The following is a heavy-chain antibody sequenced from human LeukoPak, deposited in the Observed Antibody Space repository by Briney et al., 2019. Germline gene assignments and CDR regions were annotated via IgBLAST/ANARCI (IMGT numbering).Heavy chain of an antibody. CDR3: ARYALLAVAGGWIWFDP. V-gene: IGHV4-38-2*02. Sequence: KSSETLSLTCIVSGYSISSGYYWGWIRQPPGKGLEWIGSIYHSGSTYYNPSLKSRVTISVDTSKNQFSLKLSAVTAADTAVYYCARYALLAVAGGWIWFDPWGQGTLVTVSS. CDR2: IYHSGST. CDR1: GYSISSGYY. D-gene: IGHD6-19*01. J-gene: IGHJ5*02.